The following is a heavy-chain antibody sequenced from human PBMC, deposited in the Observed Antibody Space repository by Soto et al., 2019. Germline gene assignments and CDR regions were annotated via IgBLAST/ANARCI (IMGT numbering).Heavy chain of an antibody. CDR1: GFTFSSYW. J-gene: IGHJ4*02. V-gene: IGHV3-7*01. CDR2: IKPDGSEK. CDR3: ARDYF. Sequence: GGSLRLSCAASGFTFSSYWMSWVRQTPGKGLEWVGNIKPDGSEKSYVDYVKGRFTISRDNAKNSLYLELKSLRAEDTTVYYCARDYFWGQGPLVTVSS.